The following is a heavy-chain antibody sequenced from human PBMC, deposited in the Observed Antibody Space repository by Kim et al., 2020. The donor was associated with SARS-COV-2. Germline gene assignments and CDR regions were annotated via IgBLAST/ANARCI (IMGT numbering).Heavy chain of an antibody. J-gene: IGHJ4*02. CDR3: ARDKEDRGPQPTLHIDY. V-gene: IGHV1-18*04. CDR2: ISAYNGNT. D-gene: IGHD2-2*01. Sequence: ASVKVSCKASGYTFTSYGISWVRQAPGQGLEWMGWISAYNGNTNYAQKLQGRVTMTTDTSTSTAYMELRSLRSDDTAVYYCARDKEDRGPQPTLHIDYWGQGTLVTVSS. CDR1: GYTFTSYG.